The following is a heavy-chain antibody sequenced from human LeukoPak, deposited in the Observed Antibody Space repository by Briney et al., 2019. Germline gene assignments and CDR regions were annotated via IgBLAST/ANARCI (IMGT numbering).Heavy chain of an antibody. D-gene: IGHD3-3*01. J-gene: IGHJ6*02. V-gene: IGHV7-4-1*02. CDR2: INTNTGNP. Sequence: ASVKVSCKASGYTFTIYAMNWVRQAPGQGLEWMGWINTNTGNPTYAQGFTGRFVFSLDTSVSTAYLQISSLKAEDTAVYYCARTYYDFWSGYYYYYYGMDVWGQGTTVTVSS. CDR3: ARTYYDFWSGYYYYYYGMDV. CDR1: GYTFTIYA.